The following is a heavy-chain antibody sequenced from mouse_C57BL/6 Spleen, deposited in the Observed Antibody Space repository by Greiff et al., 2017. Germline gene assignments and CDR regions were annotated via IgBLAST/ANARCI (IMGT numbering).Heavy chain of an antibody. V-gene: IGHV1-26*01. CDR2: INPNNGGT. J-gene: IGHJ1*03. CDR1: GYTFTDYY. Sequence: VQLQQSGPELVKPGASVKISCKASGYTFTDYYMNWVKQSHGKSLEWIGDINPNNGGTSYNQKFKGKATLTVDKSSSTAYMELRSLTSEDSAVYYCASPVVATGRWYFDVWGTGTTVTVSS. CDR3: ASPVVATGRWYFDV. D-gene: IGHD1-1*01.